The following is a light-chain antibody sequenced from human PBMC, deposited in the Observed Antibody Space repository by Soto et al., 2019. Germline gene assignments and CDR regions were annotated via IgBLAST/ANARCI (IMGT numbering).Light chain of an antibody. CDR1: QSISSW. CDR2: DAS. CDR3: QQYNRYSWT. V-gene: IGKV1-5*01. Sequence: DIQMTQSPSTLSASVGDRVTITCRASQSISSWLAWYQQKPGKAPKLLIFDASSLESRVPSRFSGSGSGTEFTLTISSLQPDDFATYYCQQYNRYSWTFGQGTKVDNK. J-gene: IGKJ1*01.